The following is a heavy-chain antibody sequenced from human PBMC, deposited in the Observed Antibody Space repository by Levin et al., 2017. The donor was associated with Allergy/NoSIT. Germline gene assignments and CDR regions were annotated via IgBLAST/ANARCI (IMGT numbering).Heavy chain of an antibody. Sequence: SCAASGFTFSDYYMSWIRQAPGKGLEWVSYISSSSSYTNYADSVKGRFTISRDNAKNSLYLQMNSLRAEDTAVYYCARVIAAALDYWGQGTLVTVSS. V-gene: IGHV3-11*05. J-gene: IGHJ4*02. CDR3: ARVIAAALDY. CDR2: ISSSSSYT. CDR1: GFTFSDYY. D-gene: IGHD6-13*01.